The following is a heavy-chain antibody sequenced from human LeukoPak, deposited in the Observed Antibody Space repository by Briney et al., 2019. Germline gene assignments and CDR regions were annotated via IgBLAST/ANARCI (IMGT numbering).Heavy chain of an antibody. D-gene: IGHD5-24*01. CDR1: GFTFSSYA. CDR3: ARGGLEPVDY. Sequence: GGSLRLSCAASGFTFSSYAMNWVRQAPGKGLEWVSSIDSSSSYIYYADSVKGRFTISRANAKNTLYLQVNSLRAEDTAVYYCARGGLEPVDYWGQGTLVTVSS. CDR2: IDSSSSYI. V-gene: IGHV3-21*01. J-gene: IGHJ4*02.